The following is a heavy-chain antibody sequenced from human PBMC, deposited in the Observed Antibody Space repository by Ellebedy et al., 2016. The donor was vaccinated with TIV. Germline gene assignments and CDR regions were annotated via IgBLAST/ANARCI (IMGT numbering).Heavy chain of an antibody. D-gene: IGHD3-9*01. CDR3: VSSYTTGPDY. J-gene: IGHJ4*02. Sequence: SVKVSXXASGGTFSSYAISWVRQAPGQGLEWMGGIIPIFGTANYAQKFQGRVTITANESTSTAYMELSSLRSEDTAVYYCVSSYTTGPDYWGQGTLVTVSS. CDR2: IIPIFGTA. V-gene: IGHV1-69*13. CDR1: GGTFSSYA.